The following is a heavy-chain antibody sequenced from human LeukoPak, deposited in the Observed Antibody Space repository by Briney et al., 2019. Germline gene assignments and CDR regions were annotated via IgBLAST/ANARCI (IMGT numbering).Heavy chain of an antibody. J-gene: IGHJ3*01. CDR1: GDSINSFY. CDR2: ISYSGST. Sequence: SETLSLTCTVSGDSINSFYWSWIRQPPGKGLEWIGFISYSGSTNYNPSLKSRVTMSLDTSKNQFSLKLRSVTAADTAVYYCARSGSYADGAYDVWGQGTTVTVSS. CDR3: ARSGSYADGAYDV. V-gene: IGHV4-59*01. D-gene: IGHD1-26*01.